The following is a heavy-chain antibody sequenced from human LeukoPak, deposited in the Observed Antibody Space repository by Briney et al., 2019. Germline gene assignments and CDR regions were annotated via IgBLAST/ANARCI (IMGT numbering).Heavy chain of an antibody. V-gene: IGHV4-34*01. CDR1: GGSFSGYY. CDR2: INHSGST. D-gene: IGHD1-26*01. Sequence: PSETLSLTCAVYGGSFSGYYWSWIRQPPGKGLEWIGEINHSGSTNYNPSLKSRVTISVDTSKNQFSLKLSSVTAADTAVYYCARVPKWEPRGYFDYWGQGTLVTVSS. J-gene: IGHJ4*02. CDR3: ARVPKWEPRGYFDY.